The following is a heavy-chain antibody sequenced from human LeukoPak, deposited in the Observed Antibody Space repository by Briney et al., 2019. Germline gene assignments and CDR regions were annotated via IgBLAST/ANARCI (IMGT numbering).Heavy chain of an antibody. CDR3: ARDGSVLWSGYPSISYYYYMDV. Sequence: PGGSLRLSCAASGFTFSTYPMHWVRQAPGKGLEWVAVMSFDGESEYYTDSVKGRFTISRDNAKNTLYLQMNSLRPEDTAVYFCARDGSVLWSGYPSISYYYYMDVWGKGTTVTVSS. CDR2: MSFDGESE. D-gene: IGHD3-3*01. V-gene: IGHV3-30*04. J-gene: IGHJ6*03. CDR1: GFTFSTYP.